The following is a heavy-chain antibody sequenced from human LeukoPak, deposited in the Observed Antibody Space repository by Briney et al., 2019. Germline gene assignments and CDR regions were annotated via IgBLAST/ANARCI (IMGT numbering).Heavy chain of an antibody. CDR1: GFTFSSYG. CDR2: MRYDGSNK. D-gene: IGHD3-9*01. J-gene: IGHJ6*02. Sequence: GGSLRLSCAASGFTFSSYGMHWVRQAPGKGLEWVAFMRYDGSNKYYADSVKGRFTISRDNSKNTLYLQMNSLRAEDMAVYYCAKANYDILKYYYYGMDVWGQGTTVTVSS. CDR3: AKANYDILKYYYYGMDV. V-gene: IGHV3-30*02.